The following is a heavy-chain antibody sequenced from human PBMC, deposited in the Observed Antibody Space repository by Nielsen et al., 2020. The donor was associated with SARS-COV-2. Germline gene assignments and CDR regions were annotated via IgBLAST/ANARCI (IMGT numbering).Heavy chain of an antibody. D-gene: IGHD3-3*01. CDR3: ASQSITIFGVVIH. Sequence: GESLKISCAASGFTFSSYGMHWVRQAPGKGLEWVAVIWYDGSNKYYADSVKGRFTISRDNSKNTLYLQMNSLRAEDTAVYYCASQSITIFGVVIHWGQGTLVTVSS. J-gene: IGHJ4*02. CDR1: GFTFSSYG. V-gene: IGHV3-33*08. CDR2: IWYDGSNK.